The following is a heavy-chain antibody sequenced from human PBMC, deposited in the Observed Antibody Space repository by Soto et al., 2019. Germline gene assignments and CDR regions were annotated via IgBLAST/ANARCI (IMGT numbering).Heavy chain of an antibody. Sequence: GGSLRLSCAASGFTFSSYGMHWVRQAPGKGLEWVAVIWYDGSNKYYADSVKGRFTISRDNSKNTLYLQMNSLRAEDTAVYYCARDLVSSSRNTRFPVGYWGQGTLVTVSS. CDR1: GFTFSSYG. CDR3: ARDLVSSSRNTRFPVGY. D-gene: IGHD6-13*01. J-gene: IGHJ4*02. CDR2: IWYDGSNK. V-gene: IGHV3-33*01.